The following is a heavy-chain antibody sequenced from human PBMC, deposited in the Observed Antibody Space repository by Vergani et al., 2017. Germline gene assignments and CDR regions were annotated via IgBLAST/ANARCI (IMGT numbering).Heavy chain of an antibody. V-gene: IGHV4-4*07. D-gene: IGHD3-10*01. CDR1: GGSISSYY. CDR2: IYTSGST. Sequence: QVQLQESGPGLVKPSETLSLTCTVSGGSISSYYWSWIRQPAGKGREWIGRIYTSGSTTYNPSLKSRVTISGDTSKNQSSLKLSSVTAADTAVYYCARGDTYYYGGVHDYWGQGTLVTVSA. CDR3: ARGDTYYYGGVHDY. J-gene: IGHJ4*02.